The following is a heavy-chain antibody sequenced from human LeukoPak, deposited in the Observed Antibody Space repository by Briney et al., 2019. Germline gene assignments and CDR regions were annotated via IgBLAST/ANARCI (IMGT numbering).Heavy chain of an antibody. D-gene: IGHD2-15*01. CDR3: AADPGYCSGGSCFLKYTFDI. CDR2: IVVGSGNT. V-gene: IGHV1-58*02. Sequence: GTSVTVSCTASGFTFTKSAMQWVRQARGQRLEWIGWIVVGSGNTNYAQKFQERVTITRDMSTSTAYMELSSLRSEDTAVYYCAADPGYCSGGSCFLKYTFDIWGQGTMVTVSS. J-gene: IGHJ3*02. CDR1: GFTFTKSA.